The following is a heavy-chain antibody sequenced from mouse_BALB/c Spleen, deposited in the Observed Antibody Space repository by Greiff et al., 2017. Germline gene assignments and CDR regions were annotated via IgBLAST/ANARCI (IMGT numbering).Heavy chain of an antibody. J-gene: IGHJ3*01. Sequence: EVMLVESGGGLVKPGGSLKLSCAASGFTFSSYAMSWVRQTPEKRLEWVASISSGGSTYYPDSVKGRFTISRDNARNILYLQMSSLRSEDTAMYYCARGGVYYDYDGFAYWGQGTLVTVSA. D-gene: IGHD2-4*01. CDR1: GFTFSSYA. CDR3: ARGGVYYDYDGFAY. V-gene: IGHV5-6-5*01. CDR2: ISSGGST.